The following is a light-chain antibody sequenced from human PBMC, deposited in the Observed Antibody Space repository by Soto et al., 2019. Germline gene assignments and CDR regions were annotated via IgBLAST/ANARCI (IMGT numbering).Light chain of an antibody. CDR1: QGISAW. V-gene: IGKV1-12*01. Sequence: DIQMTQSPSFVSASVGDRVTITCRASQGISAWFAWYQQQPGKAPKLLIYDTSILECGVPSKLSGSGSGLHFTLTTRSLQPEDFGSYYCHQYYRFPFTFGQQNKLQIK. J-gene: IGKJ2*01. CDR2: DTS. CDR3: HQYYRFPFT.